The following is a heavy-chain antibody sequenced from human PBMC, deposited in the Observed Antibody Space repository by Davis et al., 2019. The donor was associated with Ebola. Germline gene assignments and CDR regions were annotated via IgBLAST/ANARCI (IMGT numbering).Heavy chain of an antibody. Sequence: TFSSYAMSWVRQAPGKGLEWIGSIYYSGSTYYNPSLKSRVTISVDTSKNQFSLKLSSVTAADTAVYYCASIWSGYYGMDVWGQGTTVTVSS. CDR1: TFSSYA. D-gene: IGHD3-3*01. V-gene: IGHV4-39*01. CDR2: IYYSGST. J-gene: IGHJ6*02. CDR3: ASIWSGYYGMDV.